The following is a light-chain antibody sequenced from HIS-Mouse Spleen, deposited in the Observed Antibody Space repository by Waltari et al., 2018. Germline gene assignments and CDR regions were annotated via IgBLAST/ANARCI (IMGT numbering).Light chain of an antibody. J-gene: IGLJ2*01. V-gene: IGLV3-10*01. CDR2: EDS. Sequence: SYELTQPPSVSVSPGQTARITCSGDALPKKYAYWYQQKSGQAPVLVIYEDSKRPSGIREDCSGSRSGTMATLTISGAQVEDEADYYCYSTDSSGNHRVFGGGTKLTVL. CDR1: ALPKKY. CDR3: YSTDSSGNHRV.